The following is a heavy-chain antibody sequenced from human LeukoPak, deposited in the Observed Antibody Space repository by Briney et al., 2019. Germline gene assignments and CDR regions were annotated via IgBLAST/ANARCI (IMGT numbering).Heavy chain of an antibody. Sequence: SETLSLTCAVYGGSFSAYYWSWIRQPPGKGLEWIGEINHSGSTNYNPSLKSRVAISVDTSKNQFSLKLSSVTAADTAVYYCARDRVYSYGYYYYGMDVWGQGTTVTVSS. V-gene: IGHV4-34*01. D-gene: IGHD5-18*01. CDR2: INHSGST. CDR3: ARDRVYSYGYYYYGMDV. J-gene: IGHJ6*02. CDR1: GGSFSAYY.